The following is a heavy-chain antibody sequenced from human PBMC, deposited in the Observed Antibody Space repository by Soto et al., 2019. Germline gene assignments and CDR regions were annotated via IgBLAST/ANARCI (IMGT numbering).Heavy chain of an antibody. CDR1: GYTFTSYA. Sequence: GASVKVSCKASGYTFTSYAMHWVRQAPGQRLEWMGWINAGNGNTKYSQKFQGRVTITRDTSASTAYMELSSLRSEDTAVYYCARGSPYYDFWSGYDAFDIWGQGTMVTVSS. CDR2: INAGNGNT. J-gene: IGHJ3*02. V-gene: IGHV1-3*01. D-gene: IGHD3-3*01. CDR3: ARGSPYYDFWSGYDAFDI.